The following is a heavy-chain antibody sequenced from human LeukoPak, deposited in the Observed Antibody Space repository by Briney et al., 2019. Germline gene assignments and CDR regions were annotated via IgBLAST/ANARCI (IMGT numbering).Heavy chain of an antibody. D-gene: IGHD6-13*01. CDR1: GGTFSSHA. CDR3: ARDRRQQLENWFDP. J-gene: IGHJ5*02. CDR2: IIPIFGTS. V-gene: IGHV1-69*13. Sequence: SVKVSCKASGGTFSSHAINWVRQAPGQGLEWMGGIIPIFGTSNYAQKFQGRVTITADESTSTAYMELSSLRSEDTAVYYCARDRRQQLENWFDPWGQGTLVTVSS.